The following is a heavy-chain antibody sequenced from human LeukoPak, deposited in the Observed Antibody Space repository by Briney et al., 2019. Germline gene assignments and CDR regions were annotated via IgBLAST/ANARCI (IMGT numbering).Heavy chain of an antibody. J-gene: IGHJ5*02. D-gene: IGHD2-2*01. CDR3: ARRLTQYDCFDP. CDR1: GDSVSSNNVT. V-gene: IGHV6-1*01. Sequence: SQTLSLTCAISGDSVSSNNVTWNWIRQSPSRGLEWLGRTYYRSTWYNDYAVSVRGRITVDPDTSKNQFSLHLNSVTPEDTAVYYCARRLTQYDCFDPWGQGILVTVSS. CDR2: TYYRSTWYN.